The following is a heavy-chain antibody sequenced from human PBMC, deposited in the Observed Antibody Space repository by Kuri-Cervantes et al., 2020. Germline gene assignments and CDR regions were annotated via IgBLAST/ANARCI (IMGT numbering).Heavy chain of an antibody. Sequence: GESLKISCAASGFTFSGSAMHWVRLTSGKGLEWVGRVRSKANSYATTYGASVKGRFTISRDDSKNTAYLQMNSLKTEDTAVYYCTTPKVAITGTTDLTDYYFYYYMDVWGKGTTVTVSS. CDR3: TTPKVAITGTTDLTDYYFYYYMDV. CDR2: VRSKANSYAT. V-gene: IGHV3-73*01. CDR1: GFTFSGSA. J-gene: IGHJ6*03. D-gene: IGHD1-7*01.